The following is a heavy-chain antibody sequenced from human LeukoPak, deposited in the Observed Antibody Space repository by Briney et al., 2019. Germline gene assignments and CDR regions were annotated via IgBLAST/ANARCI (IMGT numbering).Heavy chain of an antibody. Sequence: GASVKVSCTASGYTFTSYGISWVRQAPGQGLEWMGWISTYNGNTNYAQELQGRVTMTTDTSTSTAYMELRSLRSDDTAMYYCARDEGGYYRSLYFAYWGQGTLVTVSS. CDR2: ISTYNGNT. CDR1: GYTFTSYG. CDR3: ARDEGGYYRSLYFAY. V-gene: IGHV1-18*01. D-gene: IGHD3-22*01. J-gene: IGHJ4*02.